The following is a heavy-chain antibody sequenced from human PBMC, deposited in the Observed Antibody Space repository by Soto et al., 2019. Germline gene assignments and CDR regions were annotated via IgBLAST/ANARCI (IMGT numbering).Heavy chain of an antibody. CDR1: GGSVSSGSYY. V-gene: IGHV4-61*01. CDR3: ARDRTAAGPLYYYGSGSKPPTGGVDV. J-gene: IGHJ6*02. Sequence: KSSETLSLTCTVSGGSVSSGSYYWSWIRQPPGKGLEWIGYIYYSGSTNYNPSLKSRVTISVDTSKNQFSLKLSSVTAADTAVYYCARDRTAAGPLYYYGSGSKPPTGGVDVWGQGTTVTVSS. D-gene: IGHD3-10*01. CDR2: IYYSGST.